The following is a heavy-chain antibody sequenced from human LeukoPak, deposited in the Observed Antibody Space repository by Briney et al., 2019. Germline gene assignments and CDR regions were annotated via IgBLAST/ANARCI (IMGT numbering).Heavy chain of an antibody. J-gene: IGHJ6*02. CDR3: AREGYYGSGSYSSYYYYYGMDV. V-gene: IGHV4-30-4*01. D-gene: IGHD3-10*01. CDR2: IYYSGST. CDR1: GGSISSGDYY. Sequence: SSQTLSLTCTVSGGSISSGDYYWSWIRQPPGKGLEWIGYIYYSGSTYYNPSLKSRVTISVDTSKNQFSLKLSSVTAADTAVYYCAREGYYGSGSYSSYYYYYGMDVRGQGTTVTVSS.